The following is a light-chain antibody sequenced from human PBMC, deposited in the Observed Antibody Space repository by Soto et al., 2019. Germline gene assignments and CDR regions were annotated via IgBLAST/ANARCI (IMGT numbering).Light chain of an antibody. V-gene: IGKV1-5*03. Sequence: IRMTQSPSSLTGSVGDRVTITCRASQTISSWLAWYQQKPGKAPKLLIYKASTLKSGVPSRFSGSGSGTEFTLTISSLQPDDFATYYCQQYNSYPYTFGQGTRLEIK. J-gene: IGKJ5*01. CDR3: QQYNSYPYT. CDR1: QTISSW. CDR2: KAS.